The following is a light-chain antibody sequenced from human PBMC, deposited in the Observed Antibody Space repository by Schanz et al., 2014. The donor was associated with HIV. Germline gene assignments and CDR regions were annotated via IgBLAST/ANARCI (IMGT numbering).Light chain of an antibody. Sequence: EIVLTHSPATLSLSPGERATLSCRASQSVSSYLAWYQQKPAQAPRLLIYGASNRATGISDRFSGSGSGTDFTLTITRLEPDDFAVYYCQQYGSSPTFGQGTKVEIK. J-gene: IGKJ1*01. CDR3: QQYGSSPT. CDR2: GAS. V-gene: IGKV3-20*01. CDR1: QSVSSY.